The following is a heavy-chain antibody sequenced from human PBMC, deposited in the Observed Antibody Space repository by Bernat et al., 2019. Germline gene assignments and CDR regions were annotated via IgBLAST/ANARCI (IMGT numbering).Heavy chain of an antibody. V-gene: IGHV3-43D*04. CDR3: AKDLLRYSSSSVVDY. CDR2: ISRDGGST. CDR1: GFTFDDYA. Sequence: EVQLVESGGVVVQPGGSLRLSCAASGFTFDDYAMHWVRQAPGKGLEWVSLISRDGGSTYYADSVKGRFTISRDNSKNSLYLQMNSLRAEDTALYYCAKDLLRYSSSSVVDYWGQGTLVTVSS. J-gene: IGHJ4*02. D-gene: IGHD6-6*01.